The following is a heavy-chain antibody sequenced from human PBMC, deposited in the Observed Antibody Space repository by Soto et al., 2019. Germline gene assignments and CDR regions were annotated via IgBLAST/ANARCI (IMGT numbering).Heavy chain of an antibody. CDR1: GYSLSRYG. V-gene: IGHV1-18*01. CDR2: ISAYNGNT. Sequence: AAVKVGCKACGYSLSRYGIMWVRQAPGQGLEWMGWISAYNGNTNSAEKLRGRLTMTTDASTTTAYMELRSLRSDDTAIYYCARDQGFRVVINSNWFDPWGQGTLVTVSS. CDR3: ARDQGFRVVINSNWFDP. D-gene: IGHD2-21*01. J-gene: IGHJ5*02.